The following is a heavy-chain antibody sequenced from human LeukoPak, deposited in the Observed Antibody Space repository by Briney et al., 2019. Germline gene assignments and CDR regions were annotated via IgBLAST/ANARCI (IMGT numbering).Heavy chain of an antibody. J-gene: IGHJ4*02. CDR2: IYYSGST. V-gene: IGHV4-39*07. CDR3: ARLTRLVDY. CDR1: GGSISSSSYY. Sequence: SEALSLTCTVSGGSISSSSYYWGWIRQPPGKGLEWIGSIYYSGSTYYNPSLKSRVTISVDTSKNQFSLKLSSVTAADTAVYYCARLTRLVDYWGQGTLVTVSS. D-gene: IGHD3-9*01.